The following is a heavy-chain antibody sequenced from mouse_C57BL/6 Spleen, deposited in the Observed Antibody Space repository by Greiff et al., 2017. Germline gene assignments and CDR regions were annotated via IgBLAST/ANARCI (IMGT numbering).Heavy chain of an antibody. CDR3: ARGHSNY. CDR2: ISSGGSYT. V-gene: IGHV5-6*02. J-gene: IGHJ2*01. CDR1: GFTFSSYG. Sequence: GKLVESGGDLVKPGGSLKLSCAASGFTFSSYGMSWVRQTPDKRLEWVATISSGGSYTYYPDSVKGRFTISRDNAKNTLYLQMSSLKSEDTAMYYCARGHSNYWGQGTTLTVSS.